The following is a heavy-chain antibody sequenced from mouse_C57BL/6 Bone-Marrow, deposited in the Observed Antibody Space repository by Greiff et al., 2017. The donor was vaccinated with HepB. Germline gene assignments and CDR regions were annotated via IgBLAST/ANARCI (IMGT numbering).Heavy chain of an antibody. D-gene: IGHD1-1*01. J-gene: IGHJ2*01. CDR2: IDPSDSYT. Sequence: QVQLQQPGAELVMPGASVKLSCKASGYTFTSYWMHWVKQRPGQGLEWIGEIDPSDSYTNYNQKFKGKSTLTVDKSSSTAYMQLSSLTSEDSAVYYSARRLGTTGSYYFDYWGQGTTLTVSS. CDR3: ARRLGTTGSYYFDY. CDR1: GYTFTSYW. V-gene: IGHV1-69*01.